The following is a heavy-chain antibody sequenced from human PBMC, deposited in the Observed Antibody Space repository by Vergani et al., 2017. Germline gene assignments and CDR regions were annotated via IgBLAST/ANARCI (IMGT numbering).Heavy chain of an antibody. CDR3: VKDIAASGNYWYFDL. D-gene: IGHD6-13*01. CDR2: ISSSGSTI. J-gene: IGHJ2*01. V-gene: IGHV3-48*04. Sequence: EVQLVESGGALVEPGGSLRLSCTASGFIFSDFSMNWVRQAPGRGLEWISYISSSGSTIYYADSVKGRFTISRDNAKNSLYLQMNSLRAEDTALYYCVKDIAASGNYWYFDLWGRGTLVTVSS. CDR1: GFIFSDFS.